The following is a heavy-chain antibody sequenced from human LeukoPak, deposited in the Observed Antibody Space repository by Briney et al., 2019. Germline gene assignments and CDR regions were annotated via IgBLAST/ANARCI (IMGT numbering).Heavy chain of an antibody. CDR2: IYYSGST. J-gene: IGHJ4*02. D-gene: IGHD2-21*02. V-gene: IGHV4-59*08. CDR1: GGSFSGYY. Sequence: PSETLSLTCAVYGGSFSGYYWSWIRQPPGKGLEWIGYIYYSGSTNYNPSLKSRVTISVDTSKNQFSLKLSSVTAADTAVYYCARRSGDDDTTYYFDYWGQGTLVTVSS. CDR3: ARRSGDDDTTYYFDY.